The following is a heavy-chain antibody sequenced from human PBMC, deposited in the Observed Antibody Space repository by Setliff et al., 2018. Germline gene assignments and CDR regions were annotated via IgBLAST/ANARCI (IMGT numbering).Heavy chain of an antibody. CDR2: IYHSGST. D-gene: IGHD6-13*01. V-gene: IGHV4-38-2*01. J-gene: IGHJ6*02. CDR3: ARSAGYSSSWYNYYYGMDV. CDR1: GYSISSGYY. Sequence: SETLSLTCAVSGYSISSGYYWGWIRQPPGKGLEWIGSIYHSGSTYYNPSLKSRVTISVDTSKNQFSLKLSSVTAADTAVYYCARSAGYSSSWYNYYYGMDVWGQGTTVTVAS.